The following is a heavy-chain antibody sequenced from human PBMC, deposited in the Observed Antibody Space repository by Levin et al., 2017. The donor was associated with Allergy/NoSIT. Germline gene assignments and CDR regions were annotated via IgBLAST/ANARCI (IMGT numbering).Heavy chain of an antibody. V-gene: IGHV3-15*01. D-gene: IGHD6-19*01. CDR1: GFTFSNAW. J-gene: IGHJ4*02. CDR3: TGTVAGVGGFDS. CDR2: ITSKTHGATT. Sequence: GESLKISCAASGFTFSNAWMSWVRQAPGKGLEWVGRITSKTHGATTDHAAPVTGRFTISRDDSKNTLYLQMNSLKTEDTALYYCTGTVAGVGGFDSWGRGTLVTVSS.